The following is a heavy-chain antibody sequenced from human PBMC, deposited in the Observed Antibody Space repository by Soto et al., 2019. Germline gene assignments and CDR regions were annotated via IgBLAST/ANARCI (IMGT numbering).Heavy chain of an antibody. CDR3: ARAGGVLVPAAIGGDY. V-gene: IGHV3-33*01. J-gene: IGHJ4*02. Sequence: QVQLVESGGGVVQPGRSLRLSCAASGFTFSSYGMHWVRQAPGKGLEWVAVIWYDGSNKYYADSVKGRFTISRDNSKNTLYLQMNSLRAEATAVYYCARAGGVLVPAAIGGDYWGQGTLVTVSS. CDR2: IWYDGSNK. D-gene: IGHD2-2*01. CDR1: GFTFSSYG.